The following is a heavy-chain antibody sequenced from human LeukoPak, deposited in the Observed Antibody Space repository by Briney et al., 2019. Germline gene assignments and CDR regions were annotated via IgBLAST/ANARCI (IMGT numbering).Heavy chain of an antibody. CDR1: GFTFSDYT. J-gene: IGHJ4*02. CDR3: ARVKYSRSSGREDY. D-gene: IGHD6-19*01. Sequence: GGSLRLSCAASGFTFSDYTMNWVRQAPGKGLEWVSSISSGGTYKYYADSVKGRFTISRDNAQNSLYLQMNSLRAEDSSVYYCARVKYSRSSGREDYWGQGTLVTVSS. V-gene: IGHV3-21*01. CDR2: ISSGGTYK.